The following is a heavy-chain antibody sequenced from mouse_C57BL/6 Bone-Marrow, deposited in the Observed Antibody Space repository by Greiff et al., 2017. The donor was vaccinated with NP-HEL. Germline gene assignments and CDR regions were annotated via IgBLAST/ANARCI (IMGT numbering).Heavy chain of an antibody. CDR1: GYTFTSYW. CDR2: IDPSDSET. J-gene: IGHJ4*01. V-gene: IGHV1-52*01. CDR3: ARPLLRGYYYAMDY. Sequence: QVQLQQPGAELVRPGSSVKLSCKASGYTFTSYWMHWVKQRPIQGLEWIGNIDPSDSETHYNQKFKDKATLTVDKSSSTAYMQLSILTSEDSAVYYCARPLLRGYYYAMDYWGQGTSVTVSS. D-gene: IGHD2-1*01.